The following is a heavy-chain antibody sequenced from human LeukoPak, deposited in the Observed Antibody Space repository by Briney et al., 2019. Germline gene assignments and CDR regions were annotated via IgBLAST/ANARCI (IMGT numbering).Heavy chain of an antibody. CDR1: GFTFGNYV. CDR2: ISYDGSNK. V-gene: IGHV3-30-3*01. D-gene: IGHD3-16*02. Sequence: GGSLRLSCAASGFTFGNYVIHWVRQAPGKGLEWVAVISYDGSNKYYADSVKGRFTISRDNSKNTLYLQMNSLRAEDTAVYYCARMSGYVWGSYRYTPDYWGQGTLVTVSS. J-gene: IGHJ4*02. CDR3: ARMSGYVWGSYRYTPDY.